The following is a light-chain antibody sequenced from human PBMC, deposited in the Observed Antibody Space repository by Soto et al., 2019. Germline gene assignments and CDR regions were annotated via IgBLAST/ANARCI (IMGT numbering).Light chain of an antibody. V-gene: IGLV2-14*03. J-gene: IGLJ1*01. CDR2: EVS. CDR3: SSYTSSSTRV. CDR1: SGDVGAYDY. Sequence: QSVLTPPASVSGSPGQSITISCTGTSGDVGAYDYVSWYQQHPDKAPKLMIYEVSHRPSGISNRFYGSKSVNTATLTISGLQAEDEADYYCSSYTSSSTRVFGTGTKVTVL.